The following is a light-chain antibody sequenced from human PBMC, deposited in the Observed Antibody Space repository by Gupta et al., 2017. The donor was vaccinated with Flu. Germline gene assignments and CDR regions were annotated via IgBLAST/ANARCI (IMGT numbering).Light chain of an antibody. V-gene: IGLV7-46*01. CDR1: TGAVTSGHY. J-gene: IGLJ2*01. CDR3: SLAYSGARV. Sequence: AVVTQEPSLTVSPGGTVTLTCASSTGAVTSGHYPYWFQQKPDHAPRTLIYDTSNTHSWTPARFSGSLFGGKAALTLAGAQPEDEAEYYCSLAYSGARVFGGGTKLTVL. CDR2: DTS.